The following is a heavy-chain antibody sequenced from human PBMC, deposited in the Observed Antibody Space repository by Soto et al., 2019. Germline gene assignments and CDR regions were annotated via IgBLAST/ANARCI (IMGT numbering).Heavy chain of an antibody. CDR1: GGSISSGGYY. Sequence: QVQLQESGPGLVKPSQTLSLTCTVSGGSISSGGYYWSWIRQHPGKGLEWIGYIYYSGSTYYNPSLKSRVTISVDKSKNQFSLNLSSMTAADTALYYCARVHNLVTTISALDSWGQGTLVTVSS. CDR2: IYYSGST. D-gene: IGHD4-17*01. CDR3: ARVHNLVTTISALDS. J-gene: IGHJ4*02. V-gene: IGHV4-31*03.